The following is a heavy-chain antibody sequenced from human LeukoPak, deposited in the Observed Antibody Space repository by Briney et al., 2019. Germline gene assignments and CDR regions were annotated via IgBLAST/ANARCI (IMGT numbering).Heavy chain of an antibody. CDR3: ARGLGELERRMSHVDIDY. D-gene: IGHD1-1*01. V-gene: IGHV3-74*01. CDR1: GFTFSSYW. J-gene: IGHJ4*02. CDR2: INNDGSYT. Sequence: GGSLRLSCAASGFTFSSYWMHWVRQAPGKGLVWVSRINNDGSYTSYADSVKGRFTISRDNAKNTLYLQMNSLRAEDTAVYYCARGLGELERRMSHVDIDYWGQGTLVTVSS.